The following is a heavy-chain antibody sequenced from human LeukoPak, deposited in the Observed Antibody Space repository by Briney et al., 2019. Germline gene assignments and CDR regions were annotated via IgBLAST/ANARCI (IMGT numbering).Heavy chain of an antibody. CDR1: GFTLSNAW. J-gene: IGHJ6*02. CDR2: TKNKTDAATT. Sequence: GGSLRLACAASGFTLSNAWMSWVRQAPGEGREWVGPTKNKTDAATTDYAAPVKGRFTISRDDSKNTLYLQMNSMKTEDTAVYYCTTVEGATLYYYYGMDVWGQGTTVTVSS. CDR3: TTVEGATLYYYYGMDV. D-gene: IGHD1-26*01. V-gene: IGHV3-15*01.